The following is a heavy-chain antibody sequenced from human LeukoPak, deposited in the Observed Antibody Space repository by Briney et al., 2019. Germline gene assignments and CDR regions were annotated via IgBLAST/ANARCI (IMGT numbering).Heavy chain of an antibody. CDR1: GGTFSSYA. D-gene: IGHD6-6*01. Sequence: ASVKVSCKASGGTFSSYAISWVRQAPGQGLEWMGRIIPILGIANYAQKFQGRVTITADESTSTAYMELSSLRSEDTAVYYCARGPPGGYSSSSRFDYWGQGTLVTVSS. CDR2: IIPILGIA. V-gene: IGHV1-69*04. J-gene: IGHJ4*02. CDR3: ARGPPGGYSSSSRFDY.